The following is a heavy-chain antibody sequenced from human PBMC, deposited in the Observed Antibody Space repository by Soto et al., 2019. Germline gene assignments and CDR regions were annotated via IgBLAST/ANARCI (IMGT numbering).Heavy chain of an antibody. CDR1: GGTFSSYT. CDR2: IIPILGIA. V-gene: IGHV1-69*04. J-gene: IGHJ6*02. Sequence: SVKVSCKASGGTFSSYTISWVRQAPGQGLEWMGRIIPILGIANYAQKFQGRVTITADKSTSTAYMELSSLRSEDTAVYYCAREESGWGSRWYSDYYGMDVWGQ. CDR3: AREESGWGSRWYSDYYGMDV. D-gene: IGHD6-13*01.